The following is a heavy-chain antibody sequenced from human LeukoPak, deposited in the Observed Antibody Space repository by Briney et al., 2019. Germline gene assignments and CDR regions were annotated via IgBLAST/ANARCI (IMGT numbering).Heavy chain of an antibody. D-gene: IGHD3-9*01. Sequence: SETLSLTCTVSGGSISGDYWSWIRQPAGKGLEWIGRIYTSGSTNYNPSLKSRVTMSVDTSKNQFSLKLSSVTAADTAVYYCASSPPLVIIEDYYYYFMDVWGKGTTVTVSS. V-gene: IGHV4-4*07. J-gene: IGHJ6*03. CDR2: IYTSGST. CDR3: ASSPPLVIIEDYYYYFMDV. CDR1: GGSISGDY.